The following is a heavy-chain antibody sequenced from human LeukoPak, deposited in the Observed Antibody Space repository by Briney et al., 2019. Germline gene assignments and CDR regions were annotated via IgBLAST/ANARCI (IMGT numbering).Heavy chain of an antibody. V-gene: IGHV3-53*01. J-gene: IGHJ4*02. D-gene: IGHD3-16*01. CDR1: GFTVSSNH. Sequence: GGSLRLSCAASGFTVSSNHMSWVRQAPGKGLEWVSVVYTGGNTYYADSVKGRFTISRDNSKSTLYLQMNSLRAEDTAVYYCARDRSYAFDNWGQGTLVTVSS. CDR3: ARDRSYAFDN. CDR2: VYTGGNT.